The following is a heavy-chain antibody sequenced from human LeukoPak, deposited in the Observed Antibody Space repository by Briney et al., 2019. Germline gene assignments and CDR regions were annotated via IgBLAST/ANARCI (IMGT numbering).Heavy chain of an antibody. V-gene: IGHV3-23*01. D-gene: IGHD3-10*01. Sequence: GVSLRLSCAASGFTFSTYAMSWVRQAPGKGLEWVSGISGSGGSTFYADSVKGRFTISRDNSKNTLYLQMNSLRADDTAVYYCASPVFGGLATRGEFDDWGQGTLVTVSS. J-gene: IGHJ4*02. CDR2: ISGSGGST. CDR3: ASPVFGGLATRGEFDD. CDR1: GFTFSTYA.